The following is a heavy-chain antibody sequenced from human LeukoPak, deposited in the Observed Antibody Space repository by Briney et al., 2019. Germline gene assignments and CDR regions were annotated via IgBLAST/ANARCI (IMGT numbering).Heavy chain of an antibody. CDR1: GFSFSIYG. CDR3: ARDRPRGVTTS. D-gene: IGHD4-17*01. J-gene: IGHJ4*02. V-gene: IGHV3-21*01. Sequence: GGTLRLSCAASGFSFSIYGMSWVRQAPGKGLHWLSAISANGINTYYADSVKGRFTISRDNAKNSLYLQMNSLRAEDTAVYYCARDRPRGVTTSWGQGTLVTVSS. CDR2: ISANGINT.